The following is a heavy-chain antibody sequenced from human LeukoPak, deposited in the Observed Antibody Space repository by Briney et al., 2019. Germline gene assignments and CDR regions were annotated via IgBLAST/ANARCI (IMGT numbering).Heavy chain of an antibody. Sequence: SVKVSCKASGYTFTSYGISWVRQAPGQGLEWMGRIFPILGITNYAQKIQGRVTITADKSTSTAYIELSSLRSEDTAVYYCARESNTKVRGVISYWGQGTRVTVSS. CDR3: ARESNTKVRGVISY. J-gene: IGHJ4*02. CDR1: GYTFTSYG. V-gene: IGHV1-69*04. CDR2: IFPILGIT. D-gene: IGHD3-10*01.